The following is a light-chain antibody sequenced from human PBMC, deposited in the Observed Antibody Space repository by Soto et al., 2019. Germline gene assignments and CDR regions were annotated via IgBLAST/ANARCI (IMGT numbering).Light chain of an antibody. CDR3: QQYNNWPLT. J-gene: IGKJ4*01. CDR1: QSVSSN. V-gene: IGKV3-15*01. Sequence: EIVMTQSPATLSVSPGERATLSCRASQSVSSNLAWYQQKPGQAPRLLIYGASTRATGIPARFSGSGSGTVFTLIISSLQSEDFAVYYCQQYNNWPLTFGGGTKVEIK. CDR2: GAS.